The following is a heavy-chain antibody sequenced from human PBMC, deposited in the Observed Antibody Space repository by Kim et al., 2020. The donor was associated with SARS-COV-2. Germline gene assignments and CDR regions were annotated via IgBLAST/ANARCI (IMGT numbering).Heavy chain of an antibody. J-gene: IGHJ6*01. V-gene: IGHV3-30*04. Sequence: GGSLRLSCAASGFTFSSCAMHWVRQAPGKGLEWVSVISYDGSSTNYANSVKGRFIISRDNSKNTLYLQMNSLRTEDTALYYCARDTSPGTPGLSYYYYG. CDR1: GFTFSSCA. CDR3: ARDTSPGTPGLSYYYYG. CDR2: ISYDGSST. D-gene: IGHD2-15*01.